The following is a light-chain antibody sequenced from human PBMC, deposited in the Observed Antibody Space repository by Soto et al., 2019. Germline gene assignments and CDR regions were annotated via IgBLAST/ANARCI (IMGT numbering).Light chain of an antibody. CDR3: QQYNEWPIN. V-gene: IGKV3-15*01. CDR2: RAS. J-gene: IGKJ5*01. Sequence: EVVMTHSPATLSLSPWERATLSCRASQSVSSLLAWYQQKPGQAPRLLIYRASTRASGISGRFSGSGSGTEFTLTITSLQSEDFAVYYCQQYNEWPINFGQGTRLENK. CDR1: QSVSSL.